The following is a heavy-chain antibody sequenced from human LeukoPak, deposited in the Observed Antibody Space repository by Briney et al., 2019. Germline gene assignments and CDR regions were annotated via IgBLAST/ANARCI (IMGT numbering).Heavy chain of an antibody. CDR3: ARGKYQLLVYYYYGMDV. V-gene: IGHV3-30-3*01. Sequence: GGSLRLSCAASGFTFSSYAMHWVRQAPGKGLEWVAVISYDGSNKYYADSVKGRFTISRDNSKNTLYLQMNSLRAEDTAVYYCARGKYQLLVYYYYGMDVWGQGTTVTVSS. CDR1: GFTFSSYA. D-gene: IGHD2-2*01. J-gene: IGHJ6*02. CDR2: ISYDGSNK.